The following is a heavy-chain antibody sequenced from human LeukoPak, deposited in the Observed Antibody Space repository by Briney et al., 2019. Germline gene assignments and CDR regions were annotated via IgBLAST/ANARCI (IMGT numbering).Heavy chain of an antibody. CDR1: GFIFSSYG. Sequence: PGRSLRLSCAASGFIFSSYGMHWVRQAPGKGLEWVAVIWFDGSNTYYADSVKGRFTISRDNPRNTLYLQMNSLRAEDTAVYYCAKSSGVAARLTPDYWGQGTLVTVSS. CDR2: IWFDGSNT. CDR3: AKSSGVAARLTPDY. V-gene: IGHV3-33*06. J-gene: IGHJ4*02. D-gene: IGHD6-6*01.